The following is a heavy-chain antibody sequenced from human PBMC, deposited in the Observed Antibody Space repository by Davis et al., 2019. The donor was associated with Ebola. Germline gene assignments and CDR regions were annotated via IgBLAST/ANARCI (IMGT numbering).Heavy chain of an antibody. CDR1: GGAFSSYP. CDR2: IIPIFRSA. CDR3: ARHDGELGSGKYYFHN. Sequence: SVKVSCKASGGAFSSYPISWIRQAPGQGLEWMGWIIPIFRSADSAQTFQGRLTITADESTNTAYMELSSLTSDDTAVYYCARHDGELGSGKYYFHNWGQGTPVTVSS. V-gene: IGHV1-69*13. D-gene: IGHD7-27*01. J-gene: IGHJ4*02.